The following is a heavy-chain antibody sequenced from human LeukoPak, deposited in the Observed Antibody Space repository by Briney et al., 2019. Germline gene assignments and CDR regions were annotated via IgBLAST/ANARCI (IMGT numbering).Heavy chain of an antibody. CDR2: IYSDGSST. CDR3: ARGEYCSGGSCYSAAFDI. J-gene: IGHJ3*02. CDR1: GFTFSSYR. V-gene: IGHV3-74*01. D-gene: IGHD2-15*01. Sequence: GGSLRLSCAASGFTFSSYRMHWVRQAPGKGLVWVSRIYSDGSSTNYADSVKSRFTISRDNAKNTLYLQMNSLRAEDTAVYYCARGEYCSGGSCYSAAFDIWGQGTMVTVCS.